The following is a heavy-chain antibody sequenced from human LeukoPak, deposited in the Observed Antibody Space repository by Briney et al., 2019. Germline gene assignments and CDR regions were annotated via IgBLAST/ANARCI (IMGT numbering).Heavy chain of an antibody. CDR1: GYTFTGYY. CDR3: ARTKPPCTSCLLLDY. J-gene: IGHJ4*02. CDR2: FNPNSGGT. V-gene: IGHV1-2*02. D-gene: IGHD2-2*01. Sequence: ASVKVSCKASGYTFTGYYIHWLRQAPGQGLEWMGWFNPNSGGTNYAPKFQGLVTMSSDTSIATAYMELNRLISDDTAVYYCARTKPPCTSCLLLDYWGQGTPVTVSS.